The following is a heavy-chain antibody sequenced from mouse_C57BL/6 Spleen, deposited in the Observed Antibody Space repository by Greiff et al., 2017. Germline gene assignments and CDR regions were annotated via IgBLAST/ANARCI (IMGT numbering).Heavy chain of an antibody. J-gene: IGHJ4*01. D-gene: IGHD1-1*01. CDR3: ARGNYVPHYAMDD. CDR1: GYTFTSYW. V-gene: IGHV1-52*01. Sequence: QVQLQQPGAELVRPGSSVKLSCKASGYTFTSYWMHWVKQRPIQGLEWIGNIDPSDSETHYNQKFKDKATLTVDKSSSTAYMQLSSLTSEDSAVYYCARGNYVPHYAMDDWGQGTSVTVSS. CDR2: IDPSDSET.